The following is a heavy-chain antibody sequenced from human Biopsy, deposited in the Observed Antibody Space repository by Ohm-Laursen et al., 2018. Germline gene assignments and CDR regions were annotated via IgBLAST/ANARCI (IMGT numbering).Heavy chain of an antibody. D-gene: IGHD6-19*01. CDR3: ARGRRTSGWPYFDN. V-gene: IGHV4-59*01. CDR1: GGSIYNFF. CDR2: NYYSGNT. J-gene: IGHJ4*02. Sequence: GTLSLTCSVSGGSIYNFFWSWIRQPPGKGLEWIGYNYYSGNTNYNPSLKNRVTMSVDTSKNQFYLKLYSVTAADTAVYYCARGRRTSGWPYFDNWGQGALVIVSP.